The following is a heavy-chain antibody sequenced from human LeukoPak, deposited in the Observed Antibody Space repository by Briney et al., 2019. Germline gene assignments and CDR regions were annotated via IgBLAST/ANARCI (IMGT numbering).Heavy chain of an antibody. Sequence: GGSLRLSCEASGFTFSSYGMHWVRQAPGKGLEWVAVLWSDGNNKYYTDSVKGRFTISRDNSKNTLYLQMDSLRAEDTAVYYCARDSIQLWNYYYYYMDVWGKGTTVTVSS. J-gene: IGHJ6*03. V-gene: IGHV3-33*01. CDR1: GFTFSSYG. CDR3: ARDSIQLWNYYYYYMDV. CDR2: LWSDGNNK. D-gene: IGHD5-18*01.